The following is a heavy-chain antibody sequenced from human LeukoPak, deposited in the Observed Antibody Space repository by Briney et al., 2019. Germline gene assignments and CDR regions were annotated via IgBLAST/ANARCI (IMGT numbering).Heavy chain of an antibody. CDR1: GFTFSSYS. CDR3: ARQYYGPYYYGMDV. Sequence: GGSLRLSCAASGFTFSSYSMNWVRQAPGKGLEWVSYISSSSSAIYYADSVKGRFTISRDNAKNSLYLQMNSLRDEDTAVYYCARQYYGPYYYGMDVWGQGTTVTVSS. CDR2: ISSSSSAI. D-gene: IGHD4-17*01. V-gene: IGHV3-48*02. J-gene: IGHJ6*02.